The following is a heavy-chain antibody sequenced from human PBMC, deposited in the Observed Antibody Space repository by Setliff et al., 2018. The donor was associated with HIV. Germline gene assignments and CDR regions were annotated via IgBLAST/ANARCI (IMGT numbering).Heavy chain of an antibody. CDR1: GDSINSHY. J-gene: IGHJ1*01. Sequence: SETLSLTCTVSGDSINSHYWTWIRQPPGKGLEWIGYIYYSGLTSYNPSLKSRVTISVDTSKNQFSLKLRSVTAADTATYYCASRGIVVVTMSMPDEFFVHWGHGTLVTVSS. D-gene: IGHD2-21*02. CDR2: IYYSGLT. V-gene: IGHV4-59*11. CDR3: ASRGIVVVTMSMPDEFFVH.